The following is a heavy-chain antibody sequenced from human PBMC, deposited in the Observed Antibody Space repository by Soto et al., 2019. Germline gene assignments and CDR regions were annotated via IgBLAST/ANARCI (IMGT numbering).Heavy chain of an antibody. Sequence: QVQLVQSGAEVKKPGASVKVSCKASGYTFTSYGISWVRQAPGQGLEWMGWISAYNGNTNYAQKLQGRVTMTTDTSTSTAYMELRSLRSDDTAVYYCARDPSVVVPAAIEQGAFDIWGQGTMVTVSS. D-gene: IGHD2-2*02. CDR2: ISAYNGNT. V-gene: IGHV1-18*01. CDR3: ARDPSVVVPAAIEQGAFDI. J-gene: IGHJ3*02. CDR1: GYTFTSYG.